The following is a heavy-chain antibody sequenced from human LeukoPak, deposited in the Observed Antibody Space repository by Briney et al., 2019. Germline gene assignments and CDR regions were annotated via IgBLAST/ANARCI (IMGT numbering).Heavy chain of an antibody. Sequence: SETLSLTCTVSGGSISSYYWSWIRQPPGKGLEWIGYIYYSGSTNYNPSLKSRVTISVDTSKNQFSLKLSSVTAADTAVYYCARADPPITIFGVVTPXPXFXXXGQGTLXXX. V-gene: IGHV4-59*01. CDR1: GGSISSYY. CDR2: IYYSGST. D-gene: IGHD3-3*01. J-gene: IGHJ4*02. CDR3: ARADPPITIFGVVTPXPXFXX.